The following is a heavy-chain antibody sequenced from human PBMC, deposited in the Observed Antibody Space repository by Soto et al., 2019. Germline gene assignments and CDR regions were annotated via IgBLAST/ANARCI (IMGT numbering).Heavy chain of an antibody. J-gene: IGHJ3*02. CDR1: GFTFSSYS. V-gene: IGHV3-21*01. D-gene: IGHD3-22*01. CDR3: ARAIYDRSGYLDAFDI. CDR2: ISSSSSYI. Sequence: GGSLRLSCAASGFTFSSYSMNWVRQAPGKGLEWVSSISSSSSYIYYVDSVKGRFTISRDNAKNSLYLQMNSLRAEDTAVYYCARAIYDRSGYLDAFDIWGQGTMVTVSS.